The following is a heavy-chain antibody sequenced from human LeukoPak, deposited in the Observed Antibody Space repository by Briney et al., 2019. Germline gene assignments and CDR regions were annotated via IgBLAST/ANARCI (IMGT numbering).Heavy chain of an antibody. Sequence: ASVKVSCKASGYTFTSHGVTWVRQVPGQGLEWMAWISAYNCDTNYPQKLQGRLTMTTDTSTSTAYMELRSLRSDDTAVYYCARDVAVAGYAFDIWGQGTMVTVSS. CDR2: ISAYNCDT. J-gene: IGHJ3*02. V-gene: IGHV1-18*01. D-gene: IGHD6-19*01. CDR1: GYTFTSHG. CDR3: ARDVAVAGYAFDI.